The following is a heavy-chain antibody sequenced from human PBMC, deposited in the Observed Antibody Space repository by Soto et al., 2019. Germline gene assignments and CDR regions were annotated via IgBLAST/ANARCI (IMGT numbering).Heavy chain of an antibody. V-gene: IGHV4-34*01. J-gene: IGHJ4*02. Sequence: QVQLQQWGAGLLKPSETLSLTCAVYGGSFSGYYWSWIRQPPGKGLEWIGEINHSGSTNYNPSLKSRVTISVDTSKNQFSLKLSSVTAADTAVYYFARALVVVAATTPFDYWGQGTLVTVSS. CDR2: INHSGST. D-gene: IGHD2-15*01. CDR1: GGSFSGYY. CDR3: ARALVVVAATTPFDY.